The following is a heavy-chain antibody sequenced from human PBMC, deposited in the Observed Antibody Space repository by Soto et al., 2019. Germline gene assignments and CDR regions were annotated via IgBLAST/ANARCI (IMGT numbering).Heavy chain of an antibody. Sequence: EVQLLESGGGLVQPGGSLRLSCAASGFTFSSYAMSWVRQAPGKGLEWVSAISGSGGSTYYADSVKGRFTISRDNSKNTLYLQMNSLRAEDTAVYYCAKAASITAPTVTNPQSYYYYMDVWGKGTTVTVSS. CDR2: ISGSGGST. CDR1: GFTFSSYA. V-gene: IGHV3-23*01. CDR3: AKAASITAPTVTNPQSYYYYMDV. J-gene: IGHJ6*03. D-gene: IGHD4-4*01.